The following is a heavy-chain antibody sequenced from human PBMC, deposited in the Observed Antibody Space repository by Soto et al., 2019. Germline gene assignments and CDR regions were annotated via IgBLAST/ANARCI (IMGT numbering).Heavy chain of an antibody. J-gene: IGHJ6*01. V-gene: IGHV1-69*12. CDR2: IMPIFPTP. CDR1: GGTFGNSA. D-gene: IGHD1-1*01. CDR3: ARDKDRQQIGRNNYSGMDV. Sequence: QVQLVQSGAEVKKPGSSVTVSCKASGGTFGNSAISWVRQAPGQGLEWMGGIMPIFPTPDYAQKFQGRVTITADETNSTASRELTSPRYEDTAVYYCARDKDRQQIGRNNYSGMDVRGHGTRV.